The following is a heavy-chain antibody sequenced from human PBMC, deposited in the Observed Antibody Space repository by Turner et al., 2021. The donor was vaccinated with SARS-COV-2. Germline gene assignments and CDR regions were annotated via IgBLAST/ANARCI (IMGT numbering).Heavy chain of an antibody. J-gene: IGHJ6*02. CDR2: INHSGIT. CDR3: ARRTNTYYYGSVSYYRRPAGGRMDV. Sequence: QVQLQQWGAGLLKPSETLSLTCAVYGGSFSGYYWSWIRQPPGKGLEWIGEINHSGITNYNPSLKSRVTISVDTSKNQFSLKLSSVTAADTAVYYCARRTNTYYYGSVSYYRRPAGGRMDVWGQGTTVTVSS. V-gene: IGHV4-34*01. D-gene: IGHD3-10*01. CDR1: GGSFSGYY.